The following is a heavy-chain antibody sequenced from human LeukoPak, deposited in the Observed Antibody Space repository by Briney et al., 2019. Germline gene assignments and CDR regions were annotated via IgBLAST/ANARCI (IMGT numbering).Heavy chain of an antibody. V-gene: IGHV3-30*04. CDR2: ISYDGSNK. J-gene: IGHJ4*02. D-gene: IGHD3-22*01. Sequence: GGSLRLSCAVSGFTFSSYAMHWVRQAPGKGLEWVAVISYDGSNKYYADSVRGRFTISRDNSKNTLYLQMNSLRAEDTAVYYCARDNYDSSGYYPSGYWGQGTLVTVSS. CDR3: ARDNYDSSGYYPSGY. CDR1: GFTFSSYA.